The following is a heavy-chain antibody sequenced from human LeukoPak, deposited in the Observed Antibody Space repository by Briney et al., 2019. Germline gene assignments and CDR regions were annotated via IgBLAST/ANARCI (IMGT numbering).Heavy chain of an antibody. Sequence: ASVKVSRKASGYTFTGYYMHWVRQAPGQGLEWMGWINPNSGGTNYAQKFQGRVTMTRDTSISTAYMELSRLRSDDTAVYYCARADYYGSGSYSQPFDYWGQGTLVTVSS. D-gene: IGHD3-10*01. CDR3: ARADYYGSGSYSQPFDY. V-gene: IGHV1-2*02. CDR1: GYTFTGYY. CDR2: INPNSGGT. J-gene: IGHJ4*02.